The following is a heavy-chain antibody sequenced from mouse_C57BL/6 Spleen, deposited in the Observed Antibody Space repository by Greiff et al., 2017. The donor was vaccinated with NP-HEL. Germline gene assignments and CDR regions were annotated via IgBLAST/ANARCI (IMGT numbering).Heavy chain of an antibody. Sequence: VQLQQPGAELVRPGSSVKLSCKASGYTFTSYWMHWVKQRPIQGLEWIGNIDPSDSETHYNQKFKDKATLTVDKSSSTAYMQLSSLTSEDSAVYYCARFKRFGYLYAMDYWGQGTSVTVSS. V-gene: IGHV1-52*01. CDR1: GYTFTSYW. CDR2: IDPSDSET. CDR3: ARFKRFGYLYAMDY. D-gene: IGHD2-2*01. J-gene: IGHJ4*01.